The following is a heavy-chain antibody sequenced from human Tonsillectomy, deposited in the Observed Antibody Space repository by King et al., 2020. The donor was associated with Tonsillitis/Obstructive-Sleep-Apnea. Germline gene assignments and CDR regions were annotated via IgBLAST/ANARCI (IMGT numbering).Heavy chain of an antibody. CDR2: IKQDESEK. V-gene: IGHV3-7*01. D-gene: IGHD5-18*01. CDR1: GFTFSSYW. CDR3: AREGGDGFSYGYAAYYYYMDV. J-gene: IGHJ6*03. Sequence: VQLVESGGGLVQPGGSLRLSCAASGFTFSSYWMSWVRQAPGKGLEWVANIKQDESEKYYVDSVKGRFTISRDNAKNSLYLQMNSLRAEDTAVYYCAREGGDGFSYGYAAYYYYMDVWGKGTTVTVSS.